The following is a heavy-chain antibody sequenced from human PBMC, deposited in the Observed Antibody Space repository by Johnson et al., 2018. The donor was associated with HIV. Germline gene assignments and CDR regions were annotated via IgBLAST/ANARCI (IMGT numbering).Heavy chain of an antibody. CDR2: ISWDGGST. CDR3: AAAGLDAFDI. CDR1: GFTFDDYT. J-gene: IGHJ3*02. V-gene: IGHV3-43*01. Sequence: VQLVESGGVVVQPGGSLRLSCAASGFTFDDYTMHWVRQAPGKGLEWVSLISWDGGSTYYADSVKGRFTISRDNSKNSLYLQMNSLRTEDTALYYCAAAGLDAFDIWGQGTMVTVSS. D-gene: IGHD6-13*01.